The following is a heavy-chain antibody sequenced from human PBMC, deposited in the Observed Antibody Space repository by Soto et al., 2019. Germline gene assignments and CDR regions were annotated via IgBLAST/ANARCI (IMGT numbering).Heavy chain of an antibody. CDR3: AGDQGHYYYGMAV. CDR2: IYTGGST. CDR1: GDSVSNYE. J-gene: IGHJ6*02. V-gene: IGHV4-4*07. Sequence: PXGTLSLTFSVSGDSVSNYELNWIRQPAGQGLEWIGRIYTGGSTNYNPSLKSRVTMSVDTSKNQFSLKLTSLTAADTAVYFCAGDQGHYYYGMAVWGQGTTVTVSS.